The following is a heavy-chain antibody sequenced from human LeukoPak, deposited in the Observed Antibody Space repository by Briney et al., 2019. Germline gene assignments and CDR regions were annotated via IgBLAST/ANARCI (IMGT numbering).Heavy chain of an antibody. CDR3: ARHYKTYYDFWSGYSGYYFDY. Sequence: SETLSLTCTVSGGSISSGSYYWSWIRQPAGKGLEWIGRIYTSRSTNYNPSLESRVTISVDTSKNQFSLKLSSVTAADTAVYYCARHYKTYYDFWSGYSGYYFDYWGQGTLVTVSS. CDR2: IYTSRST. J-gene: IGHJ4*02. CDR1: GGSISSGSYY. V-gene: IGHV4-61*02. D-gene: IGHD3-3*01.